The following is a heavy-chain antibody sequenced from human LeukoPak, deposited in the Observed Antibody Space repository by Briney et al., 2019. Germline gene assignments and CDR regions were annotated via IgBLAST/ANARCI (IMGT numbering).Heavy chain of an antibody. J-gene: IGHJ2*01. V-gene: IGHV4-39*07. D-gene: IGHD2-21*01. Sequence: SEILSLTCTVSGGSISSSSYYWGWIRQPPGKGLEWIGSIYYSGSTYYNPSLKSRVTISVDTSKNQFSLKLSSVTAADTAVYYCARRRGLVIIPYWYFDLWGRGTLVTVSS. CDR2: IYYSGST. CDR3: ARRRGLVIIPYWYFDL. CDR1: GGSISSSSYY.